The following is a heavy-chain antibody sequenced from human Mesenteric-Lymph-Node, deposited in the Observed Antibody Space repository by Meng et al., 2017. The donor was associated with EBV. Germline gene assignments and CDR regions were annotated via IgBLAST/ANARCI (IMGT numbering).Heavy chain of an antibody. CDR2: SDPADGET. Sequence: QVQMVELRAGVKKPGASGKVSCKVSGYTLTEFPMHWVRQAPGKGLEWMGGSDPADGETIYAEKFQGRVTMTEDTSTDTAYMELSSLRSEDTAVYYCASLPGSDLYFDYWGQGTLVTVSS. J-gene: IGHJ4*02. D-gene: IGHD3-10*01. V-gene: IGHV1-24*01. CDR1: GYTLTEFP. CDR3: ASLPGSDLYFDY.